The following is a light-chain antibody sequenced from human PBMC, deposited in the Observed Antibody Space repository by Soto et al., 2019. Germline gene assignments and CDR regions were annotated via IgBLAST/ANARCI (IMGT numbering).Light chain of an antibody. J-gene: IGKJ1*01. V-gene: IGKV3D-15*01. CDR2: DVS. Sequence: EIVLAQSPDTLSLSPGQRATLSCRARQSVTGNYLAWYQQKPGQAPRLLMYDVSNRATGIPARFSGSGSGTEFTLTISSLQSEDFAVYYCQQYNNWPRTFGQGTKVDIK. CDR1: QSVTGNY. CDR3: QQYNNWPRT.